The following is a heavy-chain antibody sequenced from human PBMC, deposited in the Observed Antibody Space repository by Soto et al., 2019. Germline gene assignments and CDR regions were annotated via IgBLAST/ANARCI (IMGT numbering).Heavy chain of an antibody. Sequence: SETLSLTCAVFGGSVNSGNYYWSWIRQLPGKGLEWIGEMSHSGGTHFNPSLKSRVTISVDTSKNQFSLKMSSVTAADTALYYCARVERGTATTVVDAFDIWGQGTMVTVS. V-gene: IGHV4-61*01. D-gene: IGHD1-1*01. CDR1: GGSVNSGNYY. CDR3: ARVERGTATTVVDAFDI. CDR2: MSHSGGT. J-gene: IGHJ3*02.